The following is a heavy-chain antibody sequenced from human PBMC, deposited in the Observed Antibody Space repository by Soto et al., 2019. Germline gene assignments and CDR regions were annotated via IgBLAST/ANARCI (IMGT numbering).Heavy chain of an antibody. J-gene: IGHJ3*02. CDR2: IYDSGST. CDR1: GASTSGNY. Sequence: SETLSLTCTVSGASTSGNYWSWIRQPPGKGLEWIGYIYDSGSTNYSPSLQSRVTMSVDTSKNQFSLKLSSVTAADTAVYYCARRPFSAAAGTGNAFDIWGQGTMVTGS. D-gene: IGHD6-13*01. V-gene: IGHV4-59*08. CDR3: ARRPFSAAAGTGNAFDI.